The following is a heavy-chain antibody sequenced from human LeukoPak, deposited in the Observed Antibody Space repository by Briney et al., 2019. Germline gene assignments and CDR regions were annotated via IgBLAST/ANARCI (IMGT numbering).Heavy chain of an antibody. D-gene: IGHD4-17*01. CDR3: TGYGEYWDWYFDL. V-gene: IGHV4-59*02. CDR1: GGSVSSYY. CDR2: MYYSGST. Sequence: SETLSLTCTVSGGSVSSYYWSWIRQPPGKGLEWIGYMYYSGSTNYNPSLKSRVTISIEKSKKKFALKMKSRTGADTAVDYWTGYGEYWDWYFDLWGRGTPVTVSP. J-gene: IGHJ2*01.